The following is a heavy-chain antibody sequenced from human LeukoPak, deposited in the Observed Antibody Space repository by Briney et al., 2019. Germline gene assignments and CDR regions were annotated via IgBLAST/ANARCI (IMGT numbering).Heavy chain of an antibody. D-gene: IGHD6-19*01. CDR1: GGTFSSYA. J-gene: IGHJ4*02. CDR3: ARVPGAVAGDYYFDY. Sequence: SVKVSCKASGGTFSSYAISWVRQAPGQGLEWMGGIIPIFGTANYAQKFQGRVTITTDESTSTAYMELSSLRSEDTAVYYCARVPGAVAGDYYFDYWGQGTLVTVSS. V-gene: IGHV1-69*05. CDR2: IIPIFGTA.